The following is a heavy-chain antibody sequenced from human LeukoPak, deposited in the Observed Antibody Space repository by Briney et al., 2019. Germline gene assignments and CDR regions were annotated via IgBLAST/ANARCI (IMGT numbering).Heavy chain of an antibody. V-gene: IGHV3-7*01. CDR3: ATSYDSSGCD. J-gene: IGHJ4*02. D-gene: IGHD3-22*01. CDR1: GFTFTRYW. CDR2: INEDGSAK. Sequence: GGSLRLSCAASGFTFTRYWMSWVRQAPGKGLEWVANINEDGSAKHYVDSVKGRFTISRDNAKNSVYLQMNRLRVEDTALYYCATSYDSSGCDWGQGTLVSVSS.